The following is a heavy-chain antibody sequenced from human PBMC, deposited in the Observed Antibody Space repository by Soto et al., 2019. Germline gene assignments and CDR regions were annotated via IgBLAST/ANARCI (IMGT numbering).Heavy chain of an antibody. Sequence: GGSLRLSGAASGFTFSSYGLHWVRQAPGKALVGVSRINRDGSSTSYADSVKGRFTISRDNAKNTLYLQMNSLRAEDTAVYYCAEGDFWSGSTRYGMDVWGQGTTVTVSS. D-gene: IGHD3-3*01. CDR2: INRDGSST. V-gene: IGHV3-74*01. CDR1: GFTFSSYG. CDR3: AEGDFWSGSTRYGMDV. J-gene: IGHJ6*02.